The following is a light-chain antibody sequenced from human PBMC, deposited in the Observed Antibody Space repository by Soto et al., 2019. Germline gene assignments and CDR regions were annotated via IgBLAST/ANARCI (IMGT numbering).Light chain of an antibody. J-gene: IGKJ5*01. V-gene: IGKV2D-29*02. Sequence: IVVTQTPLSLSVTPGQPASISCKSGQSLLHSDGNNYLYCYLQKPGQSPQLLIYEVSNRFSGVPDRLTGGGSGTDFTLKISRVEAADVGIYYCMHSIQLPITFGQGTQLEIK. CDR3: MHSIQLPIT. CDR1: QSLLHSDGNNY. CDR2: EVS.